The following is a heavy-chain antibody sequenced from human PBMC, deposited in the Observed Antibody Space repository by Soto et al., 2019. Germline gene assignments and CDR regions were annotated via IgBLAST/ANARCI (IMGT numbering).Heavy chain of an antibody. CDR3: ARPQNIVVVPAPDKTKNTWSDP. J-gene: IGHJ5*02. CDR1: GGSFSGYY. V-gene: IGHV4-34*01. D-gene: IGHD2-2*01. Sequence: ASETLSLTCSVYGGSFSGYYWSWIRQPPGKGLEWIGEINHSGSTNYNPSLKSRVTISVDTSKNQFSLKLSSVTAADTAVYYCARPQNIVVVPAPDKTKNTWSDPGGKEPLFTV. CDR2: INHSGST.